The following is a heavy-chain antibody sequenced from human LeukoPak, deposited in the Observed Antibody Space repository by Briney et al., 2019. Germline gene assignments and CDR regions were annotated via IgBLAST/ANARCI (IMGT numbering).Heavy chain of an antibody. Sequence: PGGSLRLSCAVSGFTFDDYAMHWARQVPGKGLEWVSGINWNSDSIGYADSVKGRFTTSRDNAKNSLYLQMNSLRAEDTALYYCARSMEDSSGFDYWGQGTLVTVSS. D-gene: IGHD3-22*01. CDR1: GFTFDDYA. V-gene: IGHV3-9*01. CDR2: INWNSDSI. J-gene: IGHJ4*02. CDR3: ARSMEDSSGFDY.